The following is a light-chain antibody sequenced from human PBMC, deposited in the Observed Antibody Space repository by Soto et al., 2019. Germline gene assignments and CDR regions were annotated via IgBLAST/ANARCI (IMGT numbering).Light chain of an antibody. J-gene: IGKJ1*01. Sequence: EIVLTQSPAPLSLSPGERATLSCRASQSVSSYLAWYQQKPGQAPRLLIYDASNRATGIPARFSGSGSGTDFTLTISSLEPEDFAVYYCQQRSTFGQGTKVDI. CDR2: DAS. V-gene: IGKV3-11*01. CDR1: QSVSSY. CDR3: QQRST.